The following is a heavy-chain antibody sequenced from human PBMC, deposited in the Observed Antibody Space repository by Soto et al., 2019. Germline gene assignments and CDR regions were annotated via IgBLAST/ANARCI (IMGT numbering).Heavy chain of an antibody. D-gene: IGHD3-3*01. CDR2: ISYDGSNK. Sequence: QVQLVESRGGVVQPGRSLRLSCAASGFTFSSSAMHWVRQAPGKGLEWVAVISYDGSNKYYADSVKGRFTISRDNSKNTLYLQMNSLRAEDTAVYYCARDKRDLRFLEWSYYFDYWGQGTLVTVSS. J-gene: IGHJ4*02. CDR1: GFTFSSSA. CDR3: ARDKRDLRFLEWSYYFDY. V-gene: IGHV3-30-3*01.